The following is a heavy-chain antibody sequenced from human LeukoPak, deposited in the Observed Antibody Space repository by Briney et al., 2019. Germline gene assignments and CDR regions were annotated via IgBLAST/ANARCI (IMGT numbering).Heavy chain of an antibody. CDR3: SLGSGYELGFFDY. J-gene: IGHJ4*02. V-gene: IGHV4-59*08. CDR1: GGSISSYY. Sequence: SETLSLTCTVSGGSISSYYWSWIRQPPGKGLEWIGYIYYSGSTNYNPSPKSRVTISVDTSKNQFSLKLSSVTAADTAVYYCSLGSGYELGFFDYWGQGTLVTVSS. CDR2: IYYSGST. D-gene: IGHD5-12*01.